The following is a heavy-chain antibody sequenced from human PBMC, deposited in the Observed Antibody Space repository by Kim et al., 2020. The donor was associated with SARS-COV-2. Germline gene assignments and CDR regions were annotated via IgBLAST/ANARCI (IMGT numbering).Heavy chain of an antibody. V-gene: IGHV3-21*01. CDR2: ISSSSSYI. J-gene: IGHJ4*02. CDR1: GFTFSSYS. D-gene: IGHD3-3*01. CDR3: ARDTTTYYDFWSGYSYGPQPVDYLDY. Sequence: GGSLRLSCAASGFTFSSYSMNWVRQAPGKGLEWVSSISSSSSYIYYADSVKGRFTISRDNAKNSLYLQMNSLRAEDTAVYYCARDTTTYYDFWSGYSYGPQPVDYLDYWGQGTLVTVSS.